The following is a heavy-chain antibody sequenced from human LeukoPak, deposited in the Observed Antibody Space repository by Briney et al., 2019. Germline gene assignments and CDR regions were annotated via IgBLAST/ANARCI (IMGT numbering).Heavy chain of an antibody. D-gene: IGHD3-10*01. V-gene: IGHV4-61*02. Sequence: SETLSLTCTVSGGSISSGSYYWSWIRQPAGKGLEWVGRIYTSGSTNYNPSLKSRVTISVDTSKNQFSLKLSSVTAADTAVYYCARDYNYWGQGTLVTVSS. J-gene: IGHJ4*02. CDR2: IYTSGST. CDR3: ARDYNY. CDR1: GGSISSGSYY.